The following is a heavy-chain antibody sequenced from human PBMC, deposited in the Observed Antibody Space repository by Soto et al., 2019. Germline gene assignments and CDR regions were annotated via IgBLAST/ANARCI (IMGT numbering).Heavy chain of an antibody. J-gene: IGHJ6*02. D-gene: IGHD1-1*01. Sequence: GGSLRLSCAASGFTFSSYAMTWVRQAPGKGLEWVSTLSGSGGSTYYAASVKGRFTITRDNSKETLYLEMNSLRGEDTAVYFCAKQQGPGTPYYYAMDVWGQGTAVTVSS. CDR3: AKQQGPGTPYYYAMDV. CDR2: LSGSGGST. V-gene: IGHV3-23*01. CDR1: GFTFSSYA.